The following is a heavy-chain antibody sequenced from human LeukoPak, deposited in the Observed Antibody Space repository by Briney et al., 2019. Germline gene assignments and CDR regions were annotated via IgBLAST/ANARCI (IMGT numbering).Heavy chain of an antibody. CDR1: GFTFSSYE. V-gene: IGHV3-48*03. D-gene: IGHD2-2*01. J-gene: IGHJ6*03. Sequence: PGGSLRLSCAASGFTFSSYEMNWVRQAPGKGPEWVSYITSSGSSRYYADSVKGRFTISRDNAKNSLYLQMNSLRAEDTAVYYCARDPRYCSSTSCYYYMDVWGKGTTVTISS. CDR3: ARDPRYCSSTSCYYYMDV. CDR2: ITSSGSSR.